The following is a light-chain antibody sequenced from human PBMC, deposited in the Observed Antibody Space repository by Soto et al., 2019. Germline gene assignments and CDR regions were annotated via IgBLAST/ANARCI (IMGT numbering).Light chain of an antibody. CDR3: QQRTSWIT. CDR1: QSVSSY. CDR2: DAS. Sequence: EIVLTQSPATLSLSPGERATLSCRPSQSVSSYLAWYQQKPGQAPRLLIYDASNRATGIPARFSGSGSGTDITVTISSLEPEDFAVYYCQQRTSWITFGQGTRLEIK. V-gene: IGKV3-11*01. J-gene: IGKJ5*01.